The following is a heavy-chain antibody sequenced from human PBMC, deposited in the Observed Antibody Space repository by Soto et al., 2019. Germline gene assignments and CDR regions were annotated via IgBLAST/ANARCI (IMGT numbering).Heavy chain of an antibody. J-gene: IGHJ5*02. D-gene: IGHD2-15*01. Sequence: QVQLQGSGPGLVKPSETLSLPCTVYGDSISSYFWSWIRQPPGQGLEWIGYIYYSGSTDSNPSLTSGVTMSVDPSKNQVSLRLTSVTSADAAVYFCARLHCIGGSCCLAPWGQGTLVAVSS. CDR1: GDSISSYF. CDR2: IYYSGST. V-gene: IGHV4-59*08. CDR3: ARLHCIGGSCCLAP.